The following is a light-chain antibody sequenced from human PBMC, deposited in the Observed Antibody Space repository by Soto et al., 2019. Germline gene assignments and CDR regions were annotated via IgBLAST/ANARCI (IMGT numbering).Light chain of an antibody. CDR3: SSYTINSAFYV. CDR2: EVS. CDR1: SSDVGSYQY. V-gene: IGLV2-14*01. J-gene: IGLJ1*01. Sequence: QSLLTQPASVSGSPGQSITISCTGTSSDVGSYQYVSWYQQHPGKAPKLIIYEVSNRPSGVSNRFSGSKSGNTASLTISGFQAEDDGDYYCSSYTINSAFYVFGSGTKVTV.